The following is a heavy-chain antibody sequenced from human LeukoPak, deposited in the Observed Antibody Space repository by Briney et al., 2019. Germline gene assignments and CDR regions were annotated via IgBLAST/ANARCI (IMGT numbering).Heavy chain of an antibody. Sequence: KSSETLSLTCAVYGGSFSGYYWSWIRQPPGKGLEWIGEINHSGSTNYNPSLKSRVNISVDTSKNQFSLKLSFVTAADTAVYYCARTPKYYYDSSGRLDYWGQGTLVTVSS. D-gene: IGHD3-22*01. V-gene: IGHV4-34*01. J-gene: IGHJ4*02. CDR3: ARTPKYYYDSSGRLDY. CDR2: INHSGST. CDR1: GGSFSGYY.